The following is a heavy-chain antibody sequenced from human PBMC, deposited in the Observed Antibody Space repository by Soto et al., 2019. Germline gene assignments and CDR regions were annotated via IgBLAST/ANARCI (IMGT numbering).Heavy chain of an antibody. D-gene: IGHD3-22*01. CDR1: GYTFTSYG. V-gene: IGHV1-18*01. Sequence: QVQLVQSGAEVKKPGASVKVSCKASGYTFTSYGISWVRQAPGQGIEWMGWISAYNGKTNYAQKLQGRVTMTTDTSTSTAYMELRSLRSDDTAVYYCARDALMIDVLDAFDIWGQGKRVTVSS. CDR3: ARDALMIDVLDAFDI. J-gene: IGHJ3*02. CDR2: ISAYNGKT.